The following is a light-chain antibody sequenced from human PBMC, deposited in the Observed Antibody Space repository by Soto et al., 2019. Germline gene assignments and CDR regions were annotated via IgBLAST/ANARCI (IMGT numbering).Light chain of an antibody. Sequence: ETVMTQYPATLSVSPGERVTLSCRASQSAMTNLVWYQQSPGQPPRLLIYGASDRVAGVPDRLSGSGSGTDFTLTISGLQYEDCAVYYCQQYNEWPRTFGQGTKLEIK. CDR2: GAS. V-gene: IGKV3-15*01. J-gene: IGKJ2*01. CDR3: QQYNEWPRT. CDR1: QSAMTN.